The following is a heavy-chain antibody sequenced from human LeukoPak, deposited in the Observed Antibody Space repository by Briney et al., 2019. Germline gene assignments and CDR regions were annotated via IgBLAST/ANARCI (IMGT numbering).Heavy chain of an antibody. Sequence: NPGGSLRLSCVASGFIFRTYSMNWVRQAPGKGLEWVSSISSSSSHIYYADSVKGRFTISRDSAKNSLYLRMNSLRAEDTAVYYCARTKRDPNPFDYWGQGTLVTVSS. D-gene: IGHD2-8*01. V-gene: IGHV3-21*06. J-gene: IGHJ4*02. CDR3: ARTKRDPNPFDY. CDR1: GFIFRTYS. CDR2: ISSSSSHI.